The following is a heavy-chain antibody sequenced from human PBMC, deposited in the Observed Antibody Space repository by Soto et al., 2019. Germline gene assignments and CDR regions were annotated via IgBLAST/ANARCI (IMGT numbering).Heavy chain of an antibody. CDR1: GYTFTGYY. V-gene: IGHV1-46*03. CDR3: ARVREIAAPWFDP. Sequence: ASVKVSCKASGYTFTGYYMHWVRQAPGQGLEWMGIINPSGGSTSYAQKFQGRVTMTRDTSTSTVYMELSSLRSEDTAVYYCARVREIAAPWFDPWGQGTLVTVSS. CDR2: INPSGGST. J-gene: IGHJ5*02. D-gene: IGHD6-13*01.